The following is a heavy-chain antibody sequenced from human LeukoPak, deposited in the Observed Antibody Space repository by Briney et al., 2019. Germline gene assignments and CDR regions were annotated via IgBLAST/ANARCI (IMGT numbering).Heavy chain of an antibody. CDR1: GFTFSSYA. CDR2: ISGSDGST. D-gene: IGHD2-2*01. CDR3: ARSSTSCYCTIDY. V-gene: IGHV3-23*01. Sequence: GGSLRLSCAASGFTFSSYAMSWVRQAPGKGLEWVSGISGSDGSTYYADSVKGRFTISRDNSKNTLYLQMNSLRAEDTAVYYCARSSTSCYCTIDYWGQGTLVTVSS. J-gene: IGHJ4*02.